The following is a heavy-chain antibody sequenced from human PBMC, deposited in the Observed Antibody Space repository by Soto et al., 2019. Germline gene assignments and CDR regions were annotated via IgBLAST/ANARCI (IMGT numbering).Heavy chain of an antibody. CDR3: ARDRYYDGVGYHYESAY. Sequence: QVQLVQSGAEVKKPGSSVKVSCKASGGDFINYGISWVRQAPGQGLERMGGIIPIFRSATYAQKFQGRVTIAADESTTTAYMELTTLTSEDTAVYYCARDRYYDGVGYHYESAYWGQGTLVTVSS. D-gene: IGHD3-22*01. J-gene: IGHJ4*02. CDR1: GGDFINYG. V-gene: IGHV1-69*01. CDR2: IIPIFRSA.